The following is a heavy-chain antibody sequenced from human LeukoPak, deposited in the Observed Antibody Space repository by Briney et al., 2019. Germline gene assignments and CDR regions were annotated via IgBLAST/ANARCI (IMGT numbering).Heavy chain of an antibody. CDR3: AGPWVDSKLADYYYYYGMDV. D-gene: IGHD3-22*01. J-gene: IGHJ6*02. CDR1: GYTFTSYA. V-gene: IGHV1-69*13. CDR2: IIPIFGTA. Sequence: ASVKVSCKASGYTFTSYAISWVRQAPGQGLEWMGGIIPIFGTANYAQKFQGRVTITADESTSTAYMELSSLRSEGTAVYYCAGPWVDSKLADYYYYYGMDVWGQGTTVTVSS.